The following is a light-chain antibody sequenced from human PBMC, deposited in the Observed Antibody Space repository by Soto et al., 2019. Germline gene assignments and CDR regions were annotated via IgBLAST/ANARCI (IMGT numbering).Light chain of an antibody. CDR1: QSVNNN. CDR2: GAS. J-gene: IGKJ1*01. Sequence: EIVMTQSPATLSVSPGERATLSCRASQSVNNNLAWYQQKPGQAPRLLIYGASTRATGIPARFSGSVSGSDFTLTISSLQSEDVAIYYCQQYNNWLTCGQGTKVEIK. V-gene: IGKV3-15*01. CDR3: QQYNNWLT.